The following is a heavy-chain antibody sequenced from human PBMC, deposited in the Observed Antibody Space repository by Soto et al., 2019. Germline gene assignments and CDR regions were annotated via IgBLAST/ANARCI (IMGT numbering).Heavy chain of an antibody. V-gene: IGHV3-23*01. J-gene: IGHJ3*01. Sequence: EAQLLDSGGDWAQPGGSLRLSCAASGFTFSSHGMSWVRQAPGKGPEWIAGLSRGGGTTYYADSVKGRFTITRDNSKNILDLIMNSLKVEDTALYYCAKDGQYRTDGFDVWGQGTMVTVSS. D-gene: IGHD1-1*01. CDR1: GFTFSSHG. CDR3: AKDGQYRTDGFDV. CDR2: LSRGGGTT.